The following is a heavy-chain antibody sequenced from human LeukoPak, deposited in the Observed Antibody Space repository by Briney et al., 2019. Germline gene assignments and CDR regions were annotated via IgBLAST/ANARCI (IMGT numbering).Heavy chain of an antibody. Sequence: GGSLRLSCAASGFTFSSYAMSWVRQAPGKGLDLVSAISGSGDSTYYADSVKGRFTISRENSKNTLYLQMNSLRAEDTAVYYCAKSSSSPRLFDYWGQGTLVTVSS. V-gene: IGHV3-23*01. CDR3: AKSSSSPRLFDY. D-gene: IGHD6-6*01. CDR1: GFTFSSYA. CDR2: ISGSGDST. J-gene: IGHJ4*02.